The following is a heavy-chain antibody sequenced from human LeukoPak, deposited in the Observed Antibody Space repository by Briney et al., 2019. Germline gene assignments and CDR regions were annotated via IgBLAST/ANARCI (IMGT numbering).Heavy chain of an antibody. V-gene: IGHV3-23*01. D-gene: IGHD5-18*01. CDR1: GFTLSSYA. CDR2: ISGSDGST. Sequence: GGSLRLSCAASGFTLSSYAMSWVRQAPGKGLEWVSVISGSDGSTYYADSVKGRFTISRDNARKSLFLQMNSLRAEDTAVYYCASETTRGYSYGSPTDGFDLWGQGTMVTVSS. CDR3: ASETTRGYSYGSPTDGFDL. J-gene: IGHJ3*01.